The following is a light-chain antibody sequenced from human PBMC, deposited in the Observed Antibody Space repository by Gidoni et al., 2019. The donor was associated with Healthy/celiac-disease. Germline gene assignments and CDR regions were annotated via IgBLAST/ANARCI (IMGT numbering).Light chain of an antibody. J-gene: IGLJ2*01. V-gene: IGLV1-51*01. CDR2: DNN. CDR1: STNIGNNY. Sequence: QSVLTPPPSVSAAPGQKVTISCSGSSTNIGNNYVSWYQQLPGTAPKLLIYDNNKRPSGIPDRFSGSKSGTSATLGITGLQTGDEADYYCGTWDSSLSAGKVFGGGTKLXV. CDR3: GTWDSSLSAGKV.